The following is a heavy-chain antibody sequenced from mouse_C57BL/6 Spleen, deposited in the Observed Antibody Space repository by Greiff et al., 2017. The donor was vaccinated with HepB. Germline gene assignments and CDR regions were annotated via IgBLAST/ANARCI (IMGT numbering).Heavy chain of an antibody. CDR3: ARSPAYYSNYRTWFAY. Sequence: VQLQQPGTELVKPGASVKLSCKASGYTFTSYWMHWVKQRPGQGLEWIGNINPSNGGTNYNEKFKSKATLTVDKSSSTAYMQLSSLTSEDSAVYYCARSPAYYSNYRTWFAYWGQGTLVTVSA. D-gene: IGHD2-5*01. J-gene: IGHJ3*01. CDR2: INPSNGGT. CDR1: GYTFTSYW. V-gene: IGHV1-53*01.